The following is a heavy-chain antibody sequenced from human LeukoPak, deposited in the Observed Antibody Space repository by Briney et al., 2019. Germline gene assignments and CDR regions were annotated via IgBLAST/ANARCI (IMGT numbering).Heavy chain of an antibody. Sequence: KPGGSLRLSCAASGFTFSSYWMSWVRQAPGKGLEWVSSISSSSSYIYYADSVKGRFTISRDNAKNSLYLQMNSLRAEDTAVYYCARAYYDILTGYPYYFDYWGQGTLVTVSS. CDR1: GFTFSSYW. D-gene: IGHD3-9*01. CDR2: ISSSSSYI. J-gene: IGHJ4*02. CDR3: ARAYYDILTGYPYYFDY. V-gene: IGHV3-21*01.